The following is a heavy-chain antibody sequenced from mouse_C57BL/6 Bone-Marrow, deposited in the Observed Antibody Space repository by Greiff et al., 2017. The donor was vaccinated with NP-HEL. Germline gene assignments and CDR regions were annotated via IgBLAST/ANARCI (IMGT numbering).Heavy chain of an antibody. D-gene: IGHD2-1*01. CDR1: GYTFTSYG. Sequence: VHLVESGAELARPGASVKLSCKASGYTFTSYGISWVKQRTGQGLEWIGEIYPRSGNTYYNEKFKGKATLTADKSSSTAYMELRSLTSEDSAVYFCARNIYYGILFDYWGQGTTLTVSS. CDR3: ARNIYYGILFDY. J-gene: IGHJ2*01. CDR2: IYPRSGNT. V-gene: IGHV1-81*01.